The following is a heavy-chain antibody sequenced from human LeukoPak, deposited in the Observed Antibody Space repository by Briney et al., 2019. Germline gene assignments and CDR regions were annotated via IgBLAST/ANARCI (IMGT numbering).Heavy chain of an antibody. Sequence: PGGSLRLSCAASGFTFSSYSMNWVRQAPGKGLEWVSSISSSSSYIYYADSVKGRFTISRDNAKNSLYLQMNSLRAEDTAVYYCARVDDCSSTSCYEEIDYWGQGTLVTVSS. CDR2: ISSSSSYI. CDR1: GFTFSSYS. D-gene: IGHD2-2*01. CDR3: ARVDDCSSTSCYEEIDY. J-gene: IGHJ4*02. V-gene: IGHV3-21*01.